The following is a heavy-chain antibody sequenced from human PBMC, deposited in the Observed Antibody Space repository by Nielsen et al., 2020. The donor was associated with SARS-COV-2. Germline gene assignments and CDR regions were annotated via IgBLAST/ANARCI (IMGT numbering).Heavy chain of an antibody. D-gene: IGHD2-2*01. CDR2: ISGSGGST. Sequence: GGSLRLSCAASGFTFSSYSMNWVRQAPGKGLEWVSAISGSGGSTYYADSVKGRFTISRDNSKNTLYLQMNSLRAEDTAVYYCAPTPRYCSSTSCGDFDYWGQGTLVTVSS. CDR1: GFTFSSYS. CDR3: APTPRYCSSTSCGDFDY. J-gene: IGHJ4*02. V-gene: IGHV3-23*01.